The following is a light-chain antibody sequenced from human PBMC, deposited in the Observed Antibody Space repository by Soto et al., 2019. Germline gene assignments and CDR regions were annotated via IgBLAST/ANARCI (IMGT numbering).Light chain of an antibody. V-gene: IGKV3-20*01. CDR2: DAS. CDR3: QQCATPPLT. J-gene: IGKJ1*01. CDR1: QSVSNHY. Sequence: EIVLTQSPGTLSLSPGERATLSCRASQSVSNHYVAWYQHKPGQAPRLLIDDASRRATGIPDRFSGSGSGTDFTLTISRLELEDFAVYYCQQCATPPLTFGQGTRVDIK.